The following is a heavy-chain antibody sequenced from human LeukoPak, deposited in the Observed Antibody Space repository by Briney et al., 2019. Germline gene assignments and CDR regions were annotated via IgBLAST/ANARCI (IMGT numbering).Heavy chain of an antibody. CDR2: INHSGST. Sequence: SETLSLTCAVYGGSFSGYYWSWIRQPPGKGLEWIGEINHSGSTHYNPSLKSRVTISVDTSKNQFSLKLSSVTAADTAVYYCARALGVTTNFDYWGQGTLVTVSS. CDR3: ARALGVTTNFDY. CDR1: GGSFSGYY. V-gene: IGHV4-34*01. D-gene: IGHD4-17*01. J-gene: IGHJ4*02.